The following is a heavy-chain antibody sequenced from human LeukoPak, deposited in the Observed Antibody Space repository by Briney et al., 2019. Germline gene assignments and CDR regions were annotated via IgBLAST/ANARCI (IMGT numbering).Heavy chain of an antibody. J-gene: IGHJ4*02. CDR3: ASSPDYFDY. D-gene: IGHD1-14*01. Sequence: GGSLRLSCAASGFTFSSYSMNWVRQAPGKWLEWVSSISSSSSYIYYADSVKGRFAISRDNAKNSLYLQMNSLRAEDTAVYYCASSPDYFDYWGQGTLVTVSS. V-gene: IGHV3-21*01. CDR2: ISSSSSYI. CDR1: GFTFSSYS.